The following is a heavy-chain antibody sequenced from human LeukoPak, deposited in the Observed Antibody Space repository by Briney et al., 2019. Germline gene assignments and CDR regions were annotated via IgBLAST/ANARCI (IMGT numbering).Heavy chain of an antibody. CDR1: GGIFSSNT. CDR2: IIPMFDTA. CDR3: ARDHRTNWFDP. J-gene: IGHJ5*02. Sequence: SVKVSCKASGGIFSSNTINWVRQAPGQGLEWMGGIIPMFDTANYARKFQGRVTITADESTSTAYVELSSLRSEDTAVYYCARDHRTNWFDPWGQGTLVTVSS. V-gene: IGHV1-69*13. D-gene: IGHD3-22*01.